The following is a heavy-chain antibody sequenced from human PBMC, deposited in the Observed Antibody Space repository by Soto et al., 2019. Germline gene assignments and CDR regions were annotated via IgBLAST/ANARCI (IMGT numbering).Heavy chain of an antibody. D-gene: IGHD5-18*01. J-gene: IGHJ5*01. CDR3: AYSANHRYFFDS. V-gene: IGHV1-69*12. CDR2: IIPIFGTP. CDR1: GGSFRSYA. Sequence: QVQLVQSGAEVKKPGSSVKVCCKASGGSFRSYAVNWVRQAPGQGLECLGGIIPIFGTPNYAQKFHGRVSITADESTSTVYMDLISLTSEDTAVYYCAYSANHRYFFDSWGQGTLVTVSS.